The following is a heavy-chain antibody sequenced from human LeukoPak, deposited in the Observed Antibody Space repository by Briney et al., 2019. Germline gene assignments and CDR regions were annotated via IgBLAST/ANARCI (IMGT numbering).Heavy chain of an antibody. J-gene: IGHJ3*02. Sequence: SETLSHTCTVSGGSISSGGYYWSWIRQHPGKGLEWIGYIYYSGNTYYYPSLKSRVAISVDTSKNQFSLKLSSVTAADTAVYYCARFRIRKTYYYDSSGYPDAFDIWGQGTMVTVSS. V-gene: IGHV4-31*03. D-gene: IGHD3-22*01. CDR2: IYYSGNT. CDR3: ARFRIRKTYYYDSSGYPDAFDI. CDR1: GGSISSGGYY.